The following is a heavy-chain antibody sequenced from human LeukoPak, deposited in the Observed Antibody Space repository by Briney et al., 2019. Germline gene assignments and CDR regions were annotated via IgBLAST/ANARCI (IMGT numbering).Heavy chain of an antibody. V-gene: IGHV1-8*01. J-gene: IGHJ4*02. CDR2: MNPNSGNP. Sequence: ASVKVSCKASGYTFTSYDINWVRQATGQGLEWMGWMNPNSGNPGYAQKFQGRVTMTRNTSISTAYMELSSLRSEDTAVYYCARDPPRATMVRGAGGDYWGQGTLVTVSS. CDR1: GYTFTSYD. D-gene: IGHD3-10*01. CDR3: ARDPPRATMVRGAGGDY.